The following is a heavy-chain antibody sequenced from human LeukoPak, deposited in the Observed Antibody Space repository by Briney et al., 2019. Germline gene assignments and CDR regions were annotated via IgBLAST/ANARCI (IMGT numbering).Heavy chain of an antibody. J-gene: IGHJ5*02. V-gene: IGHV7-4-1*02. CDR3: ARGVSGSSSWYSWFDP. CDR2: INTNTGNP. CDR1: GYTFISNA. D-gene: IGHD6-13*01. Sequence: ASVKVSCKASGYTFISNAMNWVRQAPGQGLEWMGWINTNTGNPTYAQGFTGRFVFSLDTSVSTAYLQISSLKAEDTAVYYCARGVSGSSSWYSWFDPWGQGTLVTVSS.